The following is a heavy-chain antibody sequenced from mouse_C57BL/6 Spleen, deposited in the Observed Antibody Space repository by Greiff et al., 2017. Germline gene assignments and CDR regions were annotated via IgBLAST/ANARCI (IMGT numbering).Heavy chain of an antibody. Sequence: QVQLQQPGTELVKPGASVKLSCKASGYTFTSYWMHWVKQRPGQGLEWIGNINPSNGGTNYNEKFKSKATLTVDKSSSTAYMQLSSLTSEDCAVYNCARYGYDEWYAMDYWGQGTSVTVSS. V-gene: IGHV1-53*01. CDR1: GYTFTSYW. CDR2: INPSNGGT. J-gene: IGHJ4*01. CDR3: ARYGYDEWYAMDY. D-gene: IGHD2-2*01.